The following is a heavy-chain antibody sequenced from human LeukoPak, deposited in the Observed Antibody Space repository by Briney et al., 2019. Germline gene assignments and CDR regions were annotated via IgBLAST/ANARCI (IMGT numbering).Heavy chain of an antibody. J-gene: IGHJ4*02. CDR3: ARDLEGHY. D-gene: IGHD1-1*01. V-gene: IGHV4-61*02. Sequence: SQTLSLTCTVSGGSISSGSYYWSWIRQPAGKGLEWIGRIYTSGSTNYNPSLKSRVTISVDTSKNQFSLKLSSVTAADTAVYYCARDLEGHYWGQGTLVTVSS. CDR1: GGSISSGSYY. CDR2: IYTSGST.